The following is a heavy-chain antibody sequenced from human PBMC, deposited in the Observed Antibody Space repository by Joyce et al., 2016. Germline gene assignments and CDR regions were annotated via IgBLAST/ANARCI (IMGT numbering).Heavy chain of an antibody. Sequence: EVQLLESGGGLVQPGGSLRLSCAASGFTFGTYAMSWVRQAQGKGLECVSLISGSGGTTSCAASVKGRFTISRDNSKNTLYLQMNSLRAEDTAVYYCAKDAYFDFWSGYVNLWGQGTMVAVAS. J-gene: IGHJ3*01. CDR3: AKDAYFDFWSGYVNL. CDR2: ISGSGGTT. D-gene: IGHD3-3*01. V-gene: IGHV3-23*01. CDR1: GFTFGTYA.